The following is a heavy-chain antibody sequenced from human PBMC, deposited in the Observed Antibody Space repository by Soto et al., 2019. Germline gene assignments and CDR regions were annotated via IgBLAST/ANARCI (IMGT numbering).Heavy chain of an antibody. CDR2: INAGNGNT. Sequence: ASVKVSCKASGYTFTIYAMHCVLQAPGQRLDGMGWINAGNGNTKYSQKFQGRVTITRDTSASTAYMELSSLRSEDTAVYYCARDKYSNRPGYYYYYYGMDVWGQGTTVTVSS. D-gene: IGHD6-13*01. CDR1: GYTFTIYA. J-gene: IGHJ6*02. V-gene: IGHV1-3*01. CDR3: ARDKYSNRPGYYYYYYGMDV.